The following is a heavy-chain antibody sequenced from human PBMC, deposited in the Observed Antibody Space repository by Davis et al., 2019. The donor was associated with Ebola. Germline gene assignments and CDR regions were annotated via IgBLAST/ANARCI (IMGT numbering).Heavy chain of an antibody. J-gene: IGHJ6*02. D-gene: IGHD3-22*01. Sequence: GESLKISCAASGFTFSSYWMHWVRQAPGKGLVWVSRINSDGSSTSYADPVKGRFTISRDNAKNTLYLQMNSLRAEDTAVYYCAREGRSSGYYYENYYGMDVWGQGTTVTVSS. CDR1: GFTFSSYW. CDR3: AREGRSSGYYYENYYGMDV. CDR2: INSDGSST. V-gene: IGHV3-74*01.